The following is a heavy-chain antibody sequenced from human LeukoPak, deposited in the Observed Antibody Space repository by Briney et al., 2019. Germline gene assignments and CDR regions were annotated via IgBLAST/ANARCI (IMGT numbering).Heavy chain of an antibody. J-gene: IGHJ6*03. D-gene: IGHD3-10*01. V-gene: IGHV1-8*01. CDR1: GYTFISYD. CDR2: MNPNSGNT. Sequence: ASVTVSCKASGYTFISYDINWVRQATGQGLEWMGWMNPNSGNTGYAQKFQGRVTMTRSTSINTAYMELSNLTSEDTAVYYCARGGGDYYYYYYLDVWGKGTPVTVS. CDR3: ARGGGDYYYYYYLDV.